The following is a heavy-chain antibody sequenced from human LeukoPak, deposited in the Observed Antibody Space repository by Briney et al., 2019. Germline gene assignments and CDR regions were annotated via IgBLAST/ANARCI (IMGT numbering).Heavy chain of an antibody. CDR2: IIPKFGTA. V-gene: IGHV1-69*05. CDR1: GGTFSSYA. CDR3: ARDRDCSSTSCFSWLDY. J-gene: IGHJ4*02. Sequence: SVKVSCQASGGTFSSYAISWVRQAPGQGLEWMGGIIPKFGTAKYAQKFQGRVTITTDESTSTVYMELSSLRSEDMAVYYCARDRDCSSTSCFSWLDYWGQGTLVTVSS. D-gene: IGHD2-2*01.